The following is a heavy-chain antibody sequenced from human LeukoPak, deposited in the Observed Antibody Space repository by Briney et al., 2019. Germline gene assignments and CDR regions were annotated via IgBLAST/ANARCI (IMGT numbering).Heavy chain of an antibody. V-gene: IGHV4-59*12. CDR1: GGSISSYY. D-gene: IGHD4-17*01. CDR2: IYYSGST. J-gene: IGHJ4*02. Sequence: PSETLSLTCTVSGGSISSYYWSWIRQPPGKGLEWIGYIYYSGSTNYNPSLKSRVTISVDTSKNQFSLKLSSVTAADTAVYYCARLNDYAGSSPDEPFDYWGQGTLVTVSS. CDR3: ARLNDYAGSSPDEPFDY.